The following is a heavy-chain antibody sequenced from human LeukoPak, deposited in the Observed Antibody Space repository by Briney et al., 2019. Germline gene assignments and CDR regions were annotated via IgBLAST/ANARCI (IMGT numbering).Heavy chain of an antibody. CDR2: INHSGST. CDR1: GGSFSGYY. J-gene: IGHJ5*02. D-gene: IGHD3-3*01. V-gene: IGHV4-34*01. CDR3: ARLIKITIFGVVIGLDP. Sequence: PSETLSLTCAVYGGSFSGYYWSWIRQPPGKGLEWIGEINHSGSTNYNPSLKSRVTISVDTSKNQFSLKLSPVTAADTAVYYCARLIKITIFGVVIGLDPWGQGTLVTVSS.